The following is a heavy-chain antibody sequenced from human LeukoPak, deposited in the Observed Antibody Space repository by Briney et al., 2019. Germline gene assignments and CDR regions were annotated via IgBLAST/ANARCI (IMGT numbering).Heavy chain of an antibody. CDR3: ARSLIVASEDY. Sequence: GESLRLSCAASGFRFDSFYMGWIRQVPGKGLDYIALISASGAVPYYAESVKGRFTISRDNTKNSVSLQMNNLSADDTAVYYCARSLIVASEDYWGQGTLVTVSS. J-gene: IGHJ4*02. V-gene: IGHV3-11*04. CDR2: ISASGAVP. D-gene: IGHD3-22*01. CDR1: GFRFDSFY.